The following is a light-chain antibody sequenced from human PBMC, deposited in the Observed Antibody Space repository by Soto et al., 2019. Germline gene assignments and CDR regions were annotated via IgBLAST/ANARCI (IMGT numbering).Light chain of an antibody. V-gene: IGKV3D-15*01. J-gene: IGKJ1*01. CDR3: QQYNNWPPLT. CDR1: QTVTSNY. Sequence: EIVMTQSPATLSVSPGERATLSCRASQTVTSNYFVWYQQRPGQAPRLLIYGASTRATGIPARFSGSGSGTEFTLTISSLQSEDFAVYYCQQYNNWPPLTFGQGTKVDIK. CDR2: GAS.